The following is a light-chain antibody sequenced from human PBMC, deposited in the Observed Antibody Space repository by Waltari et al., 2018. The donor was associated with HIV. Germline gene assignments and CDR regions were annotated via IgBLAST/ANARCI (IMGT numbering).Light chain of an antibody. CDR3: GTWDGSLGSGV. CDR1: SSNIGNNY. V-gene: IGLV1-51*01. Sequence: QSVLTQPPSVSAAPGQKVTISCSGSSSNIGNNYVSWYQQFPGAAPKLLIYESNKRPSGIPDRFSGSKSGTSATLGVTGLQTGDEADYYCGTWDGSLGSGVFGGGTKLTVL. CDR2: ESN. J-gene: IGLJ2*01.